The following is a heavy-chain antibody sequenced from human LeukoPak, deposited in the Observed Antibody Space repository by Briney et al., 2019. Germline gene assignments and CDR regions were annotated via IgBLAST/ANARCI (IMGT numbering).Heavy chain of an antibody. V-gene: IGHV4-38-2*02. J-gene: IGHJ1*01. CDR1: GYSISSGYY. D-gene: IGHD6-6*01. CDR3: ARGGQLVRYFQH. CDR2: IYYRGST. Sequence: PSETLSLTCTVSGYSISSGYYWGWIRQPPGRGLEWIASIYYRGSTHYNPSLASLKSRVTISVDTSKNQFSLKLSSVTAADTAVYYCARGGQLVRYFQHWGQGTLVTVSS.